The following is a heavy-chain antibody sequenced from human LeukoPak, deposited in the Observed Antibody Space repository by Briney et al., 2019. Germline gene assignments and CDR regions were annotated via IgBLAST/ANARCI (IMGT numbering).Heavy chain of an antibody. CDR2: IYYSGST. V-gene: IGHV4-59*01. J-gene: IGHJ6*02. CDR3: ARGGDPHYGMDV. Sequence: SETLSLTCTVSGGSISSYYWSWIRQPPGKGLECIGYIYYSGSTNYNPSLKSRVTISVDTSKNQFSLKLSSVTAADTAVYYCARGGDPHYGMDVWGQGTTVTVSS. CDR1: GGSISSYY. D-gene: IGHD2-21*01.